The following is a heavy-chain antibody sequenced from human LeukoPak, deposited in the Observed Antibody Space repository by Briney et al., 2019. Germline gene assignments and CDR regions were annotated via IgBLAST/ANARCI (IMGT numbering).Heavy chain of an antibody. CDR3: AKDYHYGSGSYYAFDY. D-gene: IGHD3-10*01. J-gene: IGHJ4*02. CDR2: ISGGGGST. Sequence: GGSLRLSCAASGFTFSSYAMTWVRQAPGKGLEWVSAISGGGGSTYYADSVKGRFTISRDDSKNTLYLQMNSLRADDTAVYYCAKDYHYGSGSYYAFDYWGQGTLVTVSS. CDR1: GFTFSSYA. V-gene: IGHV3-23*01.